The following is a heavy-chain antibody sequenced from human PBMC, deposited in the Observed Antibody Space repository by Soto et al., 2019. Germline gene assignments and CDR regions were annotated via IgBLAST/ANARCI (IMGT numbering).Heavy chain of an antibody. D-gene: IGHD2-15*01. Sequence: VQLVESGGGLVQPGGSLRLSCAASGFTFSSYWMHWVRQAPGKGLVWVSRINSDGSSTSYADSVKGRFNISRDNAKNTLYLQMNSLRAEDTAVYYCVRTSLVVAAATREDYWGQGTLVTVSS. CDR2: INSDGSST. J-gene: IGHJ4*02. CDR3: VRTSLVVAAATREDY. V-gene: IGHV3-74*01. CDR1: GFTFSSYW.